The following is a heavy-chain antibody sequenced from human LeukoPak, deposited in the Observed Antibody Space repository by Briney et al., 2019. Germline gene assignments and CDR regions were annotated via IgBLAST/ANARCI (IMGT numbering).Heavy chain of an antibody. J-gene: IGHJ4*02. V-gene: IGHV7-4-1*02. CDR3: ARDLLDITYYYDSSGSSDPSFDY. Sequence: ASVKVSCKASGYTFTSYAMNWVRQAPGQGLEWMGWINTNTGNPTYAQGFTGRFVFSLDTSVSTAYLQISSLKAEDTAVYYCARDLLDITYYYDSSGSSDPSFDYWGQGALVTVSS. CDR2: INTNTGNP. CDR1: GYTFTSYA. D-gene: IGHD3-22*01.